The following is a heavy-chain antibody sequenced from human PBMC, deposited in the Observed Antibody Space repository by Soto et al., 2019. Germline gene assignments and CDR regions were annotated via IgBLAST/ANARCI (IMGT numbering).Heavy chain of an antibody. CDR1: GGSISSGDYY. D-gene: IGHD4-17*01. CDR3: ARVDYGDYLDY. CDR2: ISYSGST. J-gene: IGHJ4*02. V-gene: IGHV4-30-4*01. Sequence: QVQLQESGPGLVKPSQTLSLTCTVSGGSISSGDYYWSWIRQPPGKGLEWIGYISYSGSTYYNPSLKSRVTISVDTSKNHVSRKLSSVTAADTAVYYCARVDYGDYLDYWGQGTLVTVSS.